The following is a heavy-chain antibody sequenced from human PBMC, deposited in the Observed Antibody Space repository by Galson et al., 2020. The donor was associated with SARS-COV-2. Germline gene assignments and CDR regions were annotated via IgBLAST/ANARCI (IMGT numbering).Heavy chain of an antibody. CDR3: AKDWGYCGGDCYFFYYYGMDV. J-gene: IGHJ6*02. CDR2: ISYDGSNK. V-gene: IGHV3-30*18. Sequence: GESLKISCAASGFTFSSYGMHWVRQAPGKGLEWVAVISYDGSNKYYADSVKGRFTISRDNSKNTLYLQMNSLRAEDTAVYYCAKDWGYCGGDCYFFYYYGMDVWGQGTTVTVSS. CDR1: GFTFSSYG. D-gene: IGHD2-21*02.